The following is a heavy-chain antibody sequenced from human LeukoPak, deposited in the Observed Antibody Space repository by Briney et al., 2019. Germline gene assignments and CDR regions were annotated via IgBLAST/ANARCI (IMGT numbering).Heavy chain of an antibody. D-gene: IGHD7-27*01. CDR2: IKSKTVGGTT. CDR1: GFTFSNAW. V-gene: IGHV3-15*01. J-gene: IGHJ4*02. Sequence: GGSLRLSCAASGFTFSNAWMSWVRQAPGKGLEWVGRIKSKTVGGTTDYAAPVKGRFTISRDDSKNTLYLQMNSLRTEDTAVYYCTTTGAYRYYFDYWGQGTLVTVSS. CDR3: TTTGAYRYYFDY.